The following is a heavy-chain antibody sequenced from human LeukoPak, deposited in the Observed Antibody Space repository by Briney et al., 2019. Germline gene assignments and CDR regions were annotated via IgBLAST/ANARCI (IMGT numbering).Heavy chain of an antibody. Sequence: SAKVSCKASGGTFSSYAISWVRQAPGQGLEWMGRIIPILGIANYAQKFQGRVTITADKSTSTAYMELSSLRSEDTAVYYCARVGSSSWFDYWGQGTLVTVSS. D-gene: IGHD6-13*01. CDR2: IIPILGIA. J-gene: IGHJ4*02. V-gene: IGHV1-69*04. CDR1: GGTFSSYA. CDR3: ARVGSSSWFDY.